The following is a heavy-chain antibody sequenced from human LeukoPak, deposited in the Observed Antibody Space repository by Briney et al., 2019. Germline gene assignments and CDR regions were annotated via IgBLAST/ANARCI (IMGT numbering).Heavy chain of an antibody. Sequence: GGSLRLSCAASGFTFDDYGMSWVRQAPGKGLEWVSGINWNGGSTGYADSVKGRFTISRDNAKNSLYLQMNSLRAEDTALYYCARDLTAAGPFWFAPWGQGTLVTVSS. CDR3: ARDLTAAGPFWFAP. CDR2: INWNGGST. CDR1: GFTFDDYG. J-gene: IGHJ5*02. D-gene: IGHD6-13*01. V-gene: IGHV3-20*04.